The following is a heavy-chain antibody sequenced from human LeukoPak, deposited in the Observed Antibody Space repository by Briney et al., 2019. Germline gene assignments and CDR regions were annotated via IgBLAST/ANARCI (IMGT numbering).Heavy chain of an antibody. D-gene: IGHD3-3*01. CDR1: GGTFSSYT. CDR3: ARDHRAYYDFWSGDYYFDY. V-gene: IGHV1-69*04. Sequence: SVKVSCKASGGTFSSYTISWVRQAPGQGLEWVGRIIPILGIANYAQKFQGRGTITADKSTSTAYMELGSLRSEDTAVYYCARDHRAYYDFWSGDYYFDYWGQGTLVTVSS. J-gene: IGHJ4*02. CDR2: IIPILGIA.